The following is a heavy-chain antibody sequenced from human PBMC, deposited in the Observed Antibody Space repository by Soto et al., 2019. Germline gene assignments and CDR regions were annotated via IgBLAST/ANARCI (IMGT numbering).Heavy chain of an antibody. CDR1: GFTFSNVW. V-gene: IGHV3-15*01. D-gene: IGHD3-3*01. CDR3: AGAEWNDVLDI. Sequence: EVQLVESGGGLVKPGGSLRLSCAASGFTFSNVWMTWIRQAPGKGLEWVGRIKRKTDDETTYYGATVKGRFTVSRDDSKNTMYLQMKSLTPEDTGLYYCAGAEWNDVLDIWGHGTMFTVSS. J-gene: IGHJ3*02. CDR2: IKRKTDDETT.